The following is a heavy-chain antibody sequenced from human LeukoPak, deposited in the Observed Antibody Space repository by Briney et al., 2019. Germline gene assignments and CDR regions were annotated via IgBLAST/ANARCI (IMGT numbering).Heavy chain of an antibody. J-gene: IGHJ4*02. V-gene: IGHV3-9*03. CDR3: AKDIYYDSSRVFDY. D-gene: IGHD3-22*01. Sequence: PGGSLRLSCAASGFTFSSYAMSWVRQAPGKGLEWVSGISWNSGSIGYADSVKGRFTISRDNAKNSLYLQMNSLRAEDMALYYCAKDIYYDSSRVFDYWGQGTLVTVSS. CDR1: GFTFSSYA. CDR2: ISWNSGSI.